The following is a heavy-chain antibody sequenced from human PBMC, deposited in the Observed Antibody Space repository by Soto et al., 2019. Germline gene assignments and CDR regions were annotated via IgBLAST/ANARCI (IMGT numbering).Heavy chain of an antibody. V-gene: IGHV3-30*03. J-gene: IGHJ6*02. CDR2: ISYDGSNK. CDR3: ARLPLEAQNEEYYYYYGMDV. D-gene: IGHD6-6*01. CDR1: GFTFSSYG. Sequence: PGGSLRLSCAASGFTFSSYGMHWVRQAPGKGLEWVAVISYDGSNKYYADSVKGRFTISRDNSKNTLYLQMNSLRAEDTAVYYCARLPLEAQNEEYYYYYGMDVWGQGTTVTVSS.